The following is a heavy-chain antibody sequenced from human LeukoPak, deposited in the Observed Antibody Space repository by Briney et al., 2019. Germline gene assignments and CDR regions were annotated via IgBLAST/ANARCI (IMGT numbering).Heavy chain of an antibody. D-gene: IGHD6-13*01. Sequence: SETLSLTCTVSGGSISSSRYYWGWIRQPPGKGLEWIGSIYYSGSTYYNPSLKSRVTISVDTSKNQFSLKLSSVTAADTAVYYCATGIAAAGGWYFDLWGRGTLVTVSS. V-gene: IGHV4-39*07. CDR3: ATGIAAAGGWYFDL. CDR2: IYYSGST. J-gene: IGHJ2*01. CDR1: GGSISSSRYY.